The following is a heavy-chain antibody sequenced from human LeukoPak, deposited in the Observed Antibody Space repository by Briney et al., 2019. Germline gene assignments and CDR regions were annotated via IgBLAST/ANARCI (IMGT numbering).Heavy chain of an antibody. CDR2: IYYSGST. V-gene: IGHV4-39*01. CDR1: GGSISGSSYY. D-gene: IGHD3-22*01. J-gene: IGHJ5*02. CDR3: ARPTGGGYNKNWFDP. Sequence: PSETLSLTCTVSGGSISGSSYYWGWIRQPPGKGLEWIGSIYYSGSTYYNPSLKSRVTISVDTSKNQFSLKLSSVTAADTAVYYCARPTGGGYNKNWFDPWGQGTLVTVSS.